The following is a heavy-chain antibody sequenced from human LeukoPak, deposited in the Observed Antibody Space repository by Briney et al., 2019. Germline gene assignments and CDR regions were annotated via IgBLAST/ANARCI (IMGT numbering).Heavy chain of an antibody. J-gene: IGHJ6*01. CDR3: ARGSVVVPAAMSRPYXYYYYXMDV. Sequence: ASVKVSRKASGGTFSSYAISWVRQAPGQGLEWMGGIIPIFGTANYAQKFQGRVTITADESTSTAYMELSSLRSEDTAVYYCARGSVVVPAAMSRPYXYYYYXMDVXXXXTTVTVSS. CDR1: GGTFSSYA. CDR2: IIPIFGTA. D-gene: IGHD2-2*01. V-gene: IGHV1-69*13.